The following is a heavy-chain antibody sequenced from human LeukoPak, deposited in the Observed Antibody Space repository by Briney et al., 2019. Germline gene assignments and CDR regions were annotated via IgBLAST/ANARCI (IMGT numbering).Heavy chain of an antibody. J-gene: IGHJ4*02. Sequence: GASVKVSCKASGGTFSSYAISWVRQAPGQGLEWMGGTIPIFGTANYAQKFQGRVTITADGSTSTAYMELSSLRSEDTAVYYCARERGDGYVSSFFDYWGQGTLVTVSS. D-gene: IGHD5-24*01. CDR1: GGTFSSYA. CDR3: ARERGDGYVSSFFDY. V-gene: IGHV1-69*13. CDR2: TIPIFGTA.